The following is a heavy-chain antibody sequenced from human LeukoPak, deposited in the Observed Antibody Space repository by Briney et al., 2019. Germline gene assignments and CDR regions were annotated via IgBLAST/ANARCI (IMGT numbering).Heavy chain of an antibody. V-gene: IGHV4-4*07. J-gene: IGHJ4*02. CDR1: GGSITGYY. CDR2: VYSSGVG. D-gene: IGHD1-26*01. Sequence: PSETLSLTCTVSGGSITGYYWNWIRQPAGQGLEWLGRVYSSGVGNYNPSLTSRVTMSVDTSKNQFSLKLTSLTAADTAVYYCARQSGSYRRFDYWGQGTLVTVSS. CDR3: ARQSGSYRRFDY.